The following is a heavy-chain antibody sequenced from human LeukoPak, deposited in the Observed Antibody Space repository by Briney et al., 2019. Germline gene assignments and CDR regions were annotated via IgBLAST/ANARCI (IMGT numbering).Heavy chain of an antibody. CDR2: ISSSGSTI. CDR3: AKDLLGQWLAYFDY. CDR1: GFSFSSYE. Sequence: PGGSLRLSCAASGFSFSSYEMNWVRQAPGKGLEWVSYISSSGSTIYYADSVKGRFTISRDNSKNTLYLQMNSLRAEDTAVYYCAKDLLGQWLAYFDYWGQGTLVTVSS. D-gene: IGHD6-19*01. J-gene: IGHJ4*02. V-gene: IGHV3-48*03.